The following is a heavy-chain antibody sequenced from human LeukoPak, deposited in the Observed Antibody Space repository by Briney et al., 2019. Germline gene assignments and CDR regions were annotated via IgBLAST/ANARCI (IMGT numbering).Heavy chain of an antibody. J-gene: IGHJ4*02. V-gene: IGHV7-4-1*02. D-gene: IGHD6-19*01. CDR1: GYTFTSYA. Sequence: ASVNVSCKASGYTFTSYAMNWVRQAPGQGLEWMGWINTNTGNPTYAQGFTGRFVFSLDTSVSTAYLRISSLKAEDTAVYYCAREGAVAGTHPFGYWGQGTLVTVSS. CDR3: AREGAVAGTHPFGY. CDR2: INTNTGNP.